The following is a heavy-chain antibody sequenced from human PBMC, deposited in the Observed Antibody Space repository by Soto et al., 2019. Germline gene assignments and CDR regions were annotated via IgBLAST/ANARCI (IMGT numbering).Heavy chain of an antibody. J-gene: IGHJ6*02. Sequence: ASGKVSCKSSGYNFISHSITWLRQSPGQGLEWMGRISAYNGNTNYAQKLQGRVTMTTDTSTGTAYMELRSLISDDTAVYYCARGAFCGGAPGCRDMDVWGQGTTVTVSS. V-gene: IGHV1-18*01. CDR3: ARGAFCGGAPGCRDMDV. D-gene: IGHD2-21*01. CDR2: ISAYNGNT. CDR1: GYNFISHS.